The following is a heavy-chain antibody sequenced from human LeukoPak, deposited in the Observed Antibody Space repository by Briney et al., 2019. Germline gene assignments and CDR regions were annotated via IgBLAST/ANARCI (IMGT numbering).Heavy chain of an antibody. V-gene: IGHV4-59*08. CDR2: IYYSGST. Sequence: SETLSLTCTVSGGSISSYYWSWIRQPPGKGLEWIGYIYYSGSTNYNPSLKSRVTISVDTSKNQFSLKLSSVTAADTAVYYCARRPVVGAIAYWYFDLWGRGTLVTVSS. J-gene: IGHJ2*01. D-gene: IGHD1-26*01. CDR3: ARRPVVGAIAYWYFDL. CDR1: GGSISSYY.